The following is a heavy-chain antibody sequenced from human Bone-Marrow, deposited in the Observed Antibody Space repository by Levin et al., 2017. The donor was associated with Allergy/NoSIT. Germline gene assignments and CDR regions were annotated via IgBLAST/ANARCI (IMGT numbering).Heavy chain of an antibody. CDR1: GFTFSSYG. Sequence: GGSLRLSRAASGFTFSSYGMHWVRQAPGKGLEWVAVISYDGSNKYYADSVKGRFTISRDNSKNTLYLQMNSLRAEDTAVYYCAKEEGGMVQDWGQGTLVTVSS. CDR3: AKEEGGMVQD. J-gene: IGHJ1*01. V-gene: IGHV3-30*18. CDR2: ISYDGSNK. D-gene: IGHD3-16*01.